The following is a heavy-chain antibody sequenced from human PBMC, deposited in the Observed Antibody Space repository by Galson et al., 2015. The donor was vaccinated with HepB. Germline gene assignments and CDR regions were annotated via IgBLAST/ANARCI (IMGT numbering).Heavy chain of an antibody. CDR2: IIPILGIA. Sequence: SVKVSCKASGYTFTSYYMHRVRQAPGQGLEWMGRIIPILGIANYAQKFQGRVTITADKSTSTAYMELSSLRSEDTAVYYCATQYYGSGSVSHWGQGTLVTVSS. J-gene: IGHJ4*02. D-gene: IGHD3-10*01. CDR3: ATQYYGSGSVSH. V-gene: IGHV1-69*02. CDR1: GYTFTSYY.